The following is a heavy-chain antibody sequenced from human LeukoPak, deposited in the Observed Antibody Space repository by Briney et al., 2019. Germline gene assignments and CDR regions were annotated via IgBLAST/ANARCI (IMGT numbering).Heavy chain of an antibody. J-gene: IGHJ4*02. CDR3: AKGGNWNYFGDY. CDR2: ISWNSGSI. Sequence: GGSLRLSCAASGFTFDDYAMHWVRQGPGKGLEWVSGISWNSGSIGYADSVKGRFAISRDNSKNTVYLQMNSLRAEDTAVYYCAKGGNWNYFGDYWGQGTLVTVSS. D-gene: IGHD1-7*01. CDR1: GFTFDDYA. V-gene: IGHV3-9*01.